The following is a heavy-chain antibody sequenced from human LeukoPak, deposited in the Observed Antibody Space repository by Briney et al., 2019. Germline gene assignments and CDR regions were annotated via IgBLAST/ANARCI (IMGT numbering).Heavy chain of an antibody. D-gene: IGHD2-15*01. CDR3: ARSSGGYVGYYFDY. Sequence: VASVKVSCKTSGGTFSGYAITWVRQAPGQGLELMGGIIPLFGATNYAQKFQGRGTITADKSTSTDYMELSSLRSEDTAVYYCARSSGGYVGYYFDYWGQGTLVTVSS. CDR2: IIPLFGAT. V-gene: IGHV1-69*06. CDR1: GGTFSGYA. J-gene: IGHJ4*02.